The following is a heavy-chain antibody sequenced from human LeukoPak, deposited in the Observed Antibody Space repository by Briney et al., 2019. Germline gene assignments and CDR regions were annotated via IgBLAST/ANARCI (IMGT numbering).Heavy chain of an antibody. CDR1: GGTFSTYP. J-gene: IGHJ6*03. CDR3: ARDRGVVTRGKGGRGGYKNPYYYMDV. V-gene: IGHV1-69*13. D-gene: IGHD5-24*01. Sequence: ASVKVSCKASGGTFSTYPINWVRQAPGQGLEWMGGLIPIFGTANYAQKFQGRVTITADESTSTAYMELSSLRSEDTAVYYCARDRGVVTRGKGGRGGYKNPYYYMDVWGKGTTVTISS. CDR2: LIPIFGTA.